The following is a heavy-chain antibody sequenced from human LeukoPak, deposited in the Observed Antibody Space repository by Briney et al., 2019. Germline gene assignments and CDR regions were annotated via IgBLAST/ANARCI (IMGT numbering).Heavy chain of an antibody. Sequence: PSETLSLTCAVYGGSFSGYYWTWIRQPPGKGLEWIGEINHSGSTNYNPSLKSRVTISVDTSKNQFSLKLSSVTAADTAVYYCARGPVGHTAMVGYFDYWGQGTLVTVSS. V-gene: IGHV4-34*01. CDR3: ARGPVGHTAMVGYFDY. CDR2: INHSGST. CDR1: GGSFSGYY. D-gene: IGHD5-18*01. J-gene: IGHJ4*02.